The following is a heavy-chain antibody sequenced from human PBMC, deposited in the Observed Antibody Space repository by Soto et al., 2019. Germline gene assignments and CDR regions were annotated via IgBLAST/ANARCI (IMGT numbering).Heavy chain of an antibody. V-gene: IGHV3-9*01. J-gene: IGHJ6*02. D-gene: IGHD5-18*01. Sequence: EVQLVESGGGLVEPGKSLRLSCVVSGFTYEDFAMHWVRQAPGKGLEWVSGISWNSASTGYADSVTGRFTISRDNAKNSLYLQMRNLTGDDTAMYYCVKDFRRYTNGRDVWGPGTSVTVSS. CDR3: VKDFRRYTNGRDV. CDR1: GFTYEDFA. CDR2: ISWNSAST.